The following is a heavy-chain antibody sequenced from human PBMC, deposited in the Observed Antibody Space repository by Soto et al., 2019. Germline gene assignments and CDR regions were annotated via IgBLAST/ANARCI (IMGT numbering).Heavy chain of an antibody. CDR1: GFTFSSYG. J-gene: IGHJ4*02. D-gene: IGHD5-18*01. CDR3: AKGFSYSVIDY. CDR2: ISNDGSNK. Sequence: QVQLVESGGGVVQPGRSLRLSCAASGFTFSSYGMHWVRQAPGKGLEWVAVISNDGSNKYYADSVKGRFTISRDNSKNTLYLQMNSLRAEDTAVYYCAKGFSYSVIDYWGQGTLVTVSS. V-gene: IGHV3-30*18.